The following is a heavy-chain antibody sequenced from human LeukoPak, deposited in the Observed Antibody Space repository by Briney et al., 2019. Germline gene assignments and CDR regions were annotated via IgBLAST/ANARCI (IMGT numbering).Heavy chain of an antibody. J-gene: IGHJ4*02. CDR1: AYSIGSAYS. CDR2: IYHSGST. D-gene: IGHD4-11*01. V-gene: IGHV4-38-2*02. CDR3: ARLAPTTGMHFAY. Sequence: SETLSLTCTVSAYSIGSAYSWGWIRRPSRRGLEWIGGIYHSGSTYYNPSLKSRVTISVDTSKNQLSLKMTSVTAAATAVYYFARLAPTTGMHFAYGGQGTLVTVS.